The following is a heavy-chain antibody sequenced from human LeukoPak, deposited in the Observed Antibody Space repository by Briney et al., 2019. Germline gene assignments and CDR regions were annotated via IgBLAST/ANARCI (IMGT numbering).Heavy chain of an antibody. CDR2: IHTTGST. Sequence: SETLSLTCSVSVGFTTYDYWNWIRQPAGKAPEWIGRIHTTGSTNYNPSLKSRLTMTLDKSKKQFALKVTSMTAADTALYYCARGGGNRHFDSWGQGILVTVSS. CDR1: VGFTTYDY. CDR3: ARGGGNRHFDS. V-gene: IGHV4-4*07. J-gene: IGHJ4*02. D-gene: IGHD2-15*01.